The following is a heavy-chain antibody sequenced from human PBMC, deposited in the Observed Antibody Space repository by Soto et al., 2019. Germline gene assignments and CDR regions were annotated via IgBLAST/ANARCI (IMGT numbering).Heavy chain of an antibody. V-gene: IGHV4-4*02. CDR2: IYHSGST. Sequence: SETLSLTCAVSGGSIISSNWWSWVRQPPGKGLEWIGEIYHSGSTNYNPSLKSRVTISVDKSKNQFSLKLSSVTAADTAVYYCAKRYSGYDDAFDIWGQGTMVTVSS. D-gene: IGHD5-12*01. CDR1: GGSIISSNW. J-gene: IGHJ3*02. CDR3: AKRYSGYDDAFDI.